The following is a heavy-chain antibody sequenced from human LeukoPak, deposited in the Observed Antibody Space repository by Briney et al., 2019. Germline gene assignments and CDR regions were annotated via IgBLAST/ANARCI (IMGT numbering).Heavy chain of an antibody. V-gene: IGHV3-23*01. CDR3: ARNSDYYDYSPQSV. D-gene: IGHD3-22*01. Sequence: GGSLRLSCAASGFTFSSYAMSWVRQAPGKGLEWVSAISGSGGSTYYADSVKGRFTISRDNSKNTLYLQMNSLRIEDTAVYYCARNSDYYDYSPQSVWGQGTLVTVS. CDR2: ISGSGGST. J-gene: IGHJ4*02. CDR1: GFTFSSYA.